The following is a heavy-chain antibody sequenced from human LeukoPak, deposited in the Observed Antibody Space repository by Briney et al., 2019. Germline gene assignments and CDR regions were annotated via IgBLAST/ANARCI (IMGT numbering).Heavy chain of an antibody. CDR3: ARDIDNGDYVVY. CDR1: GFTFSSYG. D-gene: IGHD4-17*01. J-gene: IGHJ4*02. V-gene: IGHV3-23*01. CDR2: IGSSGDIT. Sequence: PGGSLRLSCAASGFTFSSYGMSWVRQAPGMGLEWVSSIGSSGDITYYADSVKGRFTISRDNSKNTLYLQMNSLRAEDTAVYYCARDIDNGDYVVYWGQGTLVTVSS.